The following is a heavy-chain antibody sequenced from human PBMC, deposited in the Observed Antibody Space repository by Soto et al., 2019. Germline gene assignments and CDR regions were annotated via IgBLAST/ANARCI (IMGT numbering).Heavy chain of an antibody. V-gene: IGHV4-4*02. D-gene: IGHD6-13*01. CDR3: VRDTKTAGGYWYFDL. Sequence: QVQLQESGPGLVEPSGTLSLTCAVSSGSITSDDWWNWVRQPPGKGLEWIGEVFHSGKTTYNPSLESRVTISVDKSRNQFSLNLNSVTAADTAVYYCVRDTKTAGGYWYFDLWGRGTLVSVSS. J-gene: IGHJ2*01. CDR2: VFHSGKT. CDR1: SGSITSDDW.